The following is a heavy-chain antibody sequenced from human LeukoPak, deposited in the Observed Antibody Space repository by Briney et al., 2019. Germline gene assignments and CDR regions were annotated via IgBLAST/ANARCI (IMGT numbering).Heavy chain of an antibody. D-gene: IGHD6-19*01. Sequence: ASVKVSCKASGYTFTNFYMHWVRQAPGQGLEWMALINPSGGNTRYAQKLQGRVTMTRDTSTTTVYMELSSLRSDDTAVYYCARGAPYSSGWYRMSGYFDYWGQGTLVTVSS. CDR2: INPSGGNT. CDR1: GYTFTNFY. J-gene: IGHJ4*02. CDR3: ARGAPYSSGWYRMSGYFDY. V-gene: IGHV1-46*04.